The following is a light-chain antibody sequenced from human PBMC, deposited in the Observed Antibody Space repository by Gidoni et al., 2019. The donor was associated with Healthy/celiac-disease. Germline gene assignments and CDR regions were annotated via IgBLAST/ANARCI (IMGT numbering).Light chain of an antibody. CDR2: DAS. V-gene: IGKV3-11*01. CDR3: QQRSNCPWT. Sequence: EIVLTHSPATLSLSPGKRATLSCKASQSFSSYLAWYQQKPGQAPSLLIYDASNRATGIPARFSGSGSGTDFTLPISILEPEDFAVYYCQQRSNCPWTFGQGTKVEIK. J-gene: IGKJ1*01. CDR1: QSFSSY.